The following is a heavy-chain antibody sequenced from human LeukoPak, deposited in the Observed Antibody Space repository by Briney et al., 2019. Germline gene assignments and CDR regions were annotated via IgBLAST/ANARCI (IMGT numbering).Heavy chain of an antibody. Sequence: GGSLRLSCAASGFAFSNSGLHWVRQAPGKGLEWVAVISYDGSNTYYADSVKGRFTISRDNSKNRVYLQMSGLRAEDTALYYCAKAALLPDRSGSYDHWGQGSLVTVSS. CDR3: AKAALLPDRSGSYDH. V-gene: IGHV3-30*02. D-gene: IGHD6-19*01. CDR1: GFAFSNSG. J-gene: IGHJ4*02. CDR2: ISYDGSNT.